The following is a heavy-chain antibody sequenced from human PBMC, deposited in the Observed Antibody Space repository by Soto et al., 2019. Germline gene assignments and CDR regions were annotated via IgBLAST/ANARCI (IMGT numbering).Heavy chain of an antibody. CDR2: ISGNGSDQ. D-gene: IGHD3-3*01. Sequence: LRLSCVDPGFTFTTYALHWIRQAPGKGLQWVAGISGNGSDQYYADSVKGRFTISRDNFKNILYLQMNSLRAEDTAVYYCAKHDFWTLYNTGLDSWGQGTLVTVSS. CDR3: AKHDFWTLYNTGLDS. CDR1: GFTFTTYA. V-gene: IGHV3-33*06. J-gene: IGHJ4*02.